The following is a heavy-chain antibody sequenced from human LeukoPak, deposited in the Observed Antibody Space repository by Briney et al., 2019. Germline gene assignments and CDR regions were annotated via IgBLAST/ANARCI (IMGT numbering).Heavy chain of an antibody. J-gene: IGHJ1*01. V-gene: IGHV3-7*01. CDR2: INPDGRDS. D-gene: IGHD2-21*02. CDR1: GFTFNRCW. Sequence: GGSLRLSCVVSGFTFNRCWMNWVRQAPGKGLEWVAHINPDGRDSYYVDSVKGRFTISRDNAQNSMYLQMNSLRVEDTAVYYCTSWGDTTAEYFQRWGQGTLVTVSS. CDR3: TSWGDTTAEYFQR.